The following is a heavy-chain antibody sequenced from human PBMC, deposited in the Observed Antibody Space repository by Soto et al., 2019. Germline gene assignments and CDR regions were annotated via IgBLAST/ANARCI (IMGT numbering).Heavy chain of an antibody. Sequence: GGSLRLSCAASGFTFSSYAMIWDRQAPGKEQKWVSAISGSGGSTYYADSVKGRFTISRDNSKSTLYLQMNSLRAEDTAVYYGATAASGSSNYWGQGTLVTVSS. D-gene: IGHD3-10*01. J-gene: IGHJ4*02. CDR3: ATAASGSSNY. V-gene: IGHV3-23*01. CDR1: GFTFSSYA. CDR2: ISGSGGST.